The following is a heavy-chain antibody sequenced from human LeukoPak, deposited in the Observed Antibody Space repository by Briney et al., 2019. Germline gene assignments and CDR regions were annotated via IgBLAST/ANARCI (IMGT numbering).Heavy chain of an antibody. CDR1: AGSFSGYY. Sequence: SETLSLTCAVYAGSFSGYYWGWIRQPPGKGLEWIGVVNHSGSTNYNPSLKSRVTISVDTSMNQFSLKLRSVTAADTAVYYCARGKGGYYYYCGMDVWGQGTTVTVSS. CDR2: VNHSGST. J-gene: IGHJ6*02. V-gene: IGHV4-34*01. CDR3: ARGKGGYYYYCGMDV.